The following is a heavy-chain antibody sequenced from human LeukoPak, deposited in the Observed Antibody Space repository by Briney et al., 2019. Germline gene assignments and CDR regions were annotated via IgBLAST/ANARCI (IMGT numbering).Heavy chain of an antibody. CDR2: INHSGST. J-gene: IGHJ4*02. CDR1: GGSISSGDYY. V-gene: IGHV4-30-4*01. CDR3: ARVLYGSGGLDY. D-gene: IGHD3-10*01. Sequence: SQTLSLTCTVSGGSISSGDYYWSWIRQPPGKGLEWIGEINHSGSTNYNPSLKSRVTISVDTSKNQFSLKLSSVTAADTAVYYCARVLYGSGGLDYWGQGTLVTVSS.